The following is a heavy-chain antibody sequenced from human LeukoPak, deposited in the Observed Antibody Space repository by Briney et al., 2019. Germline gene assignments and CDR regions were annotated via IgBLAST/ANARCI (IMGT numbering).Heavy chain of an antibody. CDR2: IYYSGST. Sequence: PSETLSLTCTVSGGSISSGGYYWSWIRQHPGKGLEWIGYIYYSGSTYYNPSLKSRVTISVDTSKNQFSLKLSSVTAADTAVYSCARVEALYGSGTMGWFDPWGQGTLVTVSS. V-gene: IGHV4-31*03. CDR1: GGSISSGGYY. CDR3: ARVEALYGSGTMGWFDP. D-gene: IGHD3-10*01. J-gene: IGHJ5*02.